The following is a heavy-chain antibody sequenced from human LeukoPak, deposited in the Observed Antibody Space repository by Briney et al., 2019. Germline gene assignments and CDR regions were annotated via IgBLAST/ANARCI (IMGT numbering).Heavy chain of an antibody. D-gene: IGHD3-10*01. CDR1: DYSISSGYGYY. Sequence: PSETLSLTCTVSDYSISSGYGYYRSWIRQPAGKGLEWIGRIYTSGSTNYNPSLKSRVTMSVDTSKNQFSLKLSSVTAADTAVYYCARSFGVPKGRDYYYYMDVWGKGTTVTISS. CDR3: ARSFGVPKGRDYYYYMDV. CDR2: IYTSGST. J-gene: IGHJ6*03. V-gene: IGHV4-61*02.